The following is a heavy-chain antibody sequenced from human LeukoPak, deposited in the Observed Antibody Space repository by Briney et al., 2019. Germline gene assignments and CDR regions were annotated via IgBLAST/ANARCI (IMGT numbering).Heavy chain of an antibody. CDR1: GDSISSHY. Sequence: PSETLSLTCTVSGDSISSHYWSWIRQPPGKGLECIGYIYYSGRTNYNPSLKSRVTISVDTSKNQFSLKLTSVTAADTAVYYCARGPPAGFWTGYYRNWGQGTLVTVSS. CDR3: ARGPPAGFWTGYYRN. J-gene: IGHJ4*02. V-gene: IGHV4-59*11. CDR2: IYYSGRT. D-gene: IGHD3/OR15-3a*01.